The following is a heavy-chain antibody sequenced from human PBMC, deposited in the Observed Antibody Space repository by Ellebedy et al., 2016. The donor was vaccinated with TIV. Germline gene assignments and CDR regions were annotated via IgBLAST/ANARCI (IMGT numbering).Heavy chain of an antibody. V-gene: IGHV3-48*01. CDR2: ISSSSSTT. J-gene: IGHJ4*02. CDR3: AKAPYSGSYPLFDY. Sequence: GESLKISXAASGFTFSSYSMNWVRQAPGKGLEWVSYISSSSSTTYYADSVKGRFTISRDNSKNTLYLQMNSLRAEDTAVYYCAKAPYSGSYPLFDYWGQGTLVTVSS. CDR1: GFTFSSYS. D-gene: IGHD1-26*01.